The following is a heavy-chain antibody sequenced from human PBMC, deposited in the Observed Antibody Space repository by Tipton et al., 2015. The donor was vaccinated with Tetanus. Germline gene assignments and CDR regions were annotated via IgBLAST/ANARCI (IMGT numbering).Heavy chain of an antibody. Sequence: RSLRLSCESSGFTFKHHGMYWVRQAPGKGLERVALIWYDGSNQDYAHSVRGRFIISRDNSKSTLFLQMNSLRAEDTAVYYCARRTNSGHVYNPLDLWGQGTMVTVSS. V-gene: IGHV3-33*07. J-gene: IGHJ3*01. CDR3: ARRTNSGHVYNPLDL. CDR1: GFTFKHHG. D-gene: IGHD5-24*01. CDR2: IWYDGSNQ.